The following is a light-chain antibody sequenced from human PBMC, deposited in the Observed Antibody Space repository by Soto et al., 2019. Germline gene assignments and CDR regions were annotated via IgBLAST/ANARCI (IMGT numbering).Light chain of an antibody. J-gene: IGKJ2*01. CDR3: QQYNIYPYT. CDR2: DAS. Sequence: DIQMTQSPSTLSASVGDRVTITCRASQSISSWLAWYQQKPGKAPKLLIYDASSLESGVPSRFSGSGSGKEFTLTISSLQPDNFATYYCQQYNIYPYTFGQGTKLEIK. V-gene: IGKV1-5*01. CDR1: QSISSW.